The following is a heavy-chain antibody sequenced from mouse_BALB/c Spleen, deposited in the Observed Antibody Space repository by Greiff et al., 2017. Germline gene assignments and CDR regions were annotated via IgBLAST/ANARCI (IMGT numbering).Heavy chain of an antibody. CDR1: GYTFTSYV. CDR3: ARRYDGYLYYYAMDY. V-gene: IGHV1-14*01. CDR2: INPYNDGT. Sequence: VQLQQSGPELVQPGASVKMSCKASGYTFTSYVMHWVKQKPGQGLEWIGYINPYNDGTKYNEKFKGKATLTSDKSSSTAYMELSSLTSEDSAVYYYARRYDGYLYYYAMDYWGQGTSVTVSS. D-gene: IGHD2-3*01. J-gene: IGHJ4*01.